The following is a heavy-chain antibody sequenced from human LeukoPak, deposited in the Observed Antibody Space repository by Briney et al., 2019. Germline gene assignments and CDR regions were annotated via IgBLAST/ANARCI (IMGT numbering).Heavy chain of an antibody. CDR2: MNPNGSST. D-gene: IGHD3-3*01. CDR1: GYTFTSYA. CDR3: ASYISITIFGVVIKYGMDV. Sequence: EASVRLSCKASGYTFTSYAMNWVRQAPGQGLEWMACMNPNGSSTGYAQKVQGRVTMTRNTSISTAYMELSSLRSEDTAVYYCASYISITIFGVVIKYGMDVWGQGTTVTVSS. V-gene: IGHV1-8*02. J-gene: IGHJ6*02.